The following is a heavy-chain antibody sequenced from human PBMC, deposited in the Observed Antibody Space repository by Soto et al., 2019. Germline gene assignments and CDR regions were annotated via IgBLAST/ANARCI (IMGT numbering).Heavy chain of an antibody. D-gene: IGHD1-1*01. Sequence: QVQLQQWGAGLLKPSETLSLTCAVYGGSFSGYYWSWIRQPPGKGLEWIGEINHSGSTNYNPSLTSRVTISVDTSKNQFSLKLSSVTAADTAVYYCATLARQHDGDYWGQGTLVTVSS. CDR2: INHSGST. V-gene: IGHV4-34*01. CDR1: GGSFSGYY. J-gene: IGHJ4*02. CDR3: ATLARQHDGDY.